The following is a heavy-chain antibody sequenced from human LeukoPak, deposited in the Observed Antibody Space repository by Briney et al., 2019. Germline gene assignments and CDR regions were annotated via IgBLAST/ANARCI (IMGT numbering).Heavy chain of an antibody. J-gene: IGHJ4*02. CDR1: GGSISSYY. Sequence: SETLSLTCTVSGGSISSYYWSWIRQPPGKGPEWIGYIYYSGSTNYNPSLKSRVTISVDTSKNQFSLKLSSVTAADTAVYFCARDGVRVTYTSGWYYFDYWGQGTLVTVSS. V-gene: IGHV4-59*01. CDR3: ARDGVRVTYTSGWYYFDY. CDR2: IYYSGST. D-gene: IGHD6-19*01.